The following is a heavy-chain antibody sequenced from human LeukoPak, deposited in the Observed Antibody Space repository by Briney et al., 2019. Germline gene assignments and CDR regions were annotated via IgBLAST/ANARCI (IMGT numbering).Heavy chain of an antibody. D-gene: IGHD3-22*01. J-gene: IGHJ6*03. V-gene: IGHV4-4*09. CDR1: GGSIRSYY. CDR3: ARGVVSYYDSSGYYNDYYYYYMDV. CDR2: IYTSGST. Sequence: SETLSLTCTVSGGSIRSYYWTWIRQPPGKGLEWIGYIYTSGSTNYNPSLKSRVTISVDTSKNQFSLKLSSVTAADTAVYYCARGVVSYYDSSGYYNDYYYYYMDVWGKGTTVTVSS.